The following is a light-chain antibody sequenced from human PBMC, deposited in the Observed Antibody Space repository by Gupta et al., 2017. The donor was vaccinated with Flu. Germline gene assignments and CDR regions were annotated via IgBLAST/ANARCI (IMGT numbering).Light chain of an antibody. CDR2: YAS. CDR1: QDISHY. V-gene: IGKV1-33*01. Sequence: DIQMTQSPSSLSASVGDRVTITCQASQDISHYLNWYQQKPGKAPKLLVYYASNLETGVPSRVSGSGSGTNFTFTISSLQPEDIATYYCQQYDNLPSTFGPGTKVDIK. CDR3: QQYDNLPST. J-gene: IGKJ3*01.